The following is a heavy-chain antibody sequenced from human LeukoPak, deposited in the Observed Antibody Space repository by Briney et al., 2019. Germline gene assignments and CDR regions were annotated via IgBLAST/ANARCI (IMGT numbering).Heavy chain of an antibody. CDR3: ARVVLGRRWLQTSYYYGMDV. V-gene: IGHV1-69*13. CDR2: IIPIFGTA. Sequence: SVKVSCKASGGTFSSYAISWVRQAPGQGLEWMGGIIPIFGTANYAQNFQGRVTITADESTSTAYMELNSLRSEDTAVYYCARVVLGRRWLQTSYYYGMDVWGQGTTVTVSS. J-gene: IGHJ6*02. CDR1: GGTFSSYA. D-gene: IGHD5-24*01.